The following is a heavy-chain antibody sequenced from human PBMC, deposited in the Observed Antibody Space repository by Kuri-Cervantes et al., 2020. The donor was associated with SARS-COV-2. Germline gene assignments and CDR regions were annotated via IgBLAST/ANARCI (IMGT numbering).Heavy chain of an antibody. CDR1: GFLFSASA. V-gene: IGHV3-73*01. CDR2: VRGKANNYAT. CDR3: TRDPLYYDFWSGNDAFDI. Sequence: GESLKISCEVSGFLFSASAIHWVRQGSGKGLEWVGRVRGKANNYATAYAASVKGRFTISRDDSKSIAYLQMNSLKTEDTAVYYCTRDPLYYDFWSGNDAFDIWGQGTMVTVSS. D-gene: IGHD3-3*01. J-gene: IGHJ3*02.